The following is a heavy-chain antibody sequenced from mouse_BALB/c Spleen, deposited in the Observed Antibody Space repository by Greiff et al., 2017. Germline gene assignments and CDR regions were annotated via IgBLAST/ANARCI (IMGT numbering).Heavy chain of an antibody. CDR3: ARDRGNYVYWYFDV. Sequence: DVHLVESGGGLVQPGGSLRLSCATSGFTFTDYYMSWVRQPPGKALEWLGFIRNKANGYTTEYSASVKGRFTISRDNSQSILYLQMNTLRAEDSATYYCARDRGNYVYWYFDVWGAGTTVTVSS. CDR1: GFTFTDYY. CDR2: IRNKANGYTT. J-gene: IGHJ1*01. V-gene: IGHV7-3*02. D-gene: IGHD2-1*01.